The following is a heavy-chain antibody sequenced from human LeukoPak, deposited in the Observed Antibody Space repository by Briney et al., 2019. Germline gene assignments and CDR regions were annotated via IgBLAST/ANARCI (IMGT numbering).Heavy chain of an antibody. Sequence: ASVKVSCKASGYTFTSYGISWVRQAPGQGLEWMGRIIPILGIANYAQKFQGRVTITADKSTSTAYMELSSLRSEDTAVYYCARGALGVVVPDDYWGQGTLVTVSS. D-gene: IGHD2-2*01. CDR3: ARGALGVVVPDDY. V-gene: IGHV1-69*04. J-gene: IGHJ4*02. CDR1: GYTFTSYG. CDR2: IIPILGIA.